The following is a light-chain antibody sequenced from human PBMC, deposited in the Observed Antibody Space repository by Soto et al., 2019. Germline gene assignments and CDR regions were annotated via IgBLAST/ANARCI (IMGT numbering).Light chain of an antibody. J-gene: IGKJ1*01. CDR1: QTISSW. V-gene: IGKV1-5*03. CDR2: KAS. Sequence: DIQMTQSPSTLSGSVGDRVTITCRASQTISSWLAWYQQKPGKAPKLLIYKASTLKSGDPSRFSGSGSGTEFTLTISSLQSDDFATYCCQHYNSYSEAFGQVTKVDIK. CDR3: QHYNSYSEA.